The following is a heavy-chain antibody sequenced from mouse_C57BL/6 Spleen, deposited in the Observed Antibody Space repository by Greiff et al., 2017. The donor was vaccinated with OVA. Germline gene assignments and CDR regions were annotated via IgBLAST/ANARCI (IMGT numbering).Heavy chain of an antibody. CDR3: ARSPYSRTYAMDY. Sequence: QVQLQQSGAELVRPGSSVKLSCKASGYTFTSYWMHWVKQRPIQGLEWIGNIDPSDSETHYNQKFKDKATLTVDKSSSTAYMQLSSLTSEDSAVYYCARSPYSRTYAMDYWGQGTSVTVSS. D-gene: IGHD2-5*01. J-gene: IGHJ4*01. CDR1: GYTFTSYW. CDR2: IDPSDSET. V-gene: IGHV1-52*01.